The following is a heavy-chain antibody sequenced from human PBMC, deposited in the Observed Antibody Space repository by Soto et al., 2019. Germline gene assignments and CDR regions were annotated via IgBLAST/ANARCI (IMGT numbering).Heavy chain of an antibody. D-gene: IGHD5-12*01. CDR1: GGTFSSYA. J-gene: IGHJ4*02. Sequence: QVQLVQSGAEVKKPGSSVKVSCKASGGTFSSYAISWVRQAPGQGLEWMGGIIPIFGTANYAQKFQGRVTSXAXXSTSTAYMELSSLRSEDTAVYYCARALGDGYNYPYWGQGTLVTVSS. V-gene: IGHV1-69*12. CDR2: IIPIFGTA. CDR3: ARALGDGYNYPY.